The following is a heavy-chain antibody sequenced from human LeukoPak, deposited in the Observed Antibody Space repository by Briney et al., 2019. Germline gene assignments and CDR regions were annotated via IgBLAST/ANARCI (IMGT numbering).Heavy chain of an antibody. Sequence: SETLSLTCTVSGDSIRTTSYWWGWIRQSPAKGLEWIGSMYYIGLTSYNPSLKSRVTISVDTSKNQFSLHLSSVTAADTAVYYCTRLPLDYSLDYWGQGTLVSVSS. J-gene: IGHJ4*02. D-gene: IGHD4-11*01. V-gene: IGHV4-39*01. CDR2: MYYIGLT. CDR3: TRLPLDYSLDY. CDR1: GDSIRTTSYW.